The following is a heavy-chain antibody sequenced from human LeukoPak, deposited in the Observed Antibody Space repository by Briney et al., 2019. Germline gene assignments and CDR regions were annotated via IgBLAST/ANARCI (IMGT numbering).Heavy chain of an antibody. J-gene: IGHJ4*02. CDR1: GYTFTGYY. CDR2: INPNSGGT. V-gene: IGHV1-2*02. Sequence: ASVKVSCKASGYTFTGYYMHWVRQAPGQGLEWMGWINPNSGGTNYAQKFQGRVTMTRDTSISTAYMELRRLRSDDTAVYYCARVRVAGTKVLDYWGQGTLVTVSS. CDR3: ARVRVAGTKVLDY. D-gene: IGHD6-19*01.